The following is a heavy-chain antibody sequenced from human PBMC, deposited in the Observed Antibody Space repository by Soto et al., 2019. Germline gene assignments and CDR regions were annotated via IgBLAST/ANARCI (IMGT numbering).Heavy chain of an antibody. CDR3: VRASYILPFDP. J-gene: IGHJ5*02. Sequence: SETLSLTCTVSGDSIDRGGYTWNWIRQPPGKGLEWIGYIYHSGSAHYNASLEGRVSLSVDMSKNQFSLQLTSVTDADTAVYYCVRASYILPFDPWGQGIFVTVSS. CDR1: GDSIDRGGYT. D-gene: IGHD3-10*01. V-gene: IGHV4-30-2*01. CDR2: IYHSGSA.